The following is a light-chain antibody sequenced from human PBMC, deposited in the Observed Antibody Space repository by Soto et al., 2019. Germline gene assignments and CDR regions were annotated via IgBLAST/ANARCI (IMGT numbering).Light chain of an antibody. CDR2: AAS. J-gene: IGKJ3*01. CDR3: QQANSLPAT. V-gene: IGKV1-12*01. Sequence: DIQMTQSRSSVSASVGDRVAITFRASQGISNWLAWYQQKPGKAPSLLIHAASSLQSGVPSRFSGSGYGTDFTLTISSLQPEDFATYFCQQANSLPATFGPGTKVDIK. CDR1: QGISNW.